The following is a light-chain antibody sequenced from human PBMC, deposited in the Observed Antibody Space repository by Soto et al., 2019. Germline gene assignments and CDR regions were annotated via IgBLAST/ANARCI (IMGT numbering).Light chain of an antibody. Sequence: EIVMTQSPATLSVSPGERATLSCRASQSVTSNYLAWYQQKPGQAPRLLIYDASNRATGTPDRFLGRGSGTDFTLIISRLEPEDFAVYYCQQYADSPITFGQGTRLEIK. CDR1: QSVTSNY. CDR3: QQYADSPIT. V-gene: IGKV3-20*01. CDR2: DAS. J-gene: IGKJ5*01.